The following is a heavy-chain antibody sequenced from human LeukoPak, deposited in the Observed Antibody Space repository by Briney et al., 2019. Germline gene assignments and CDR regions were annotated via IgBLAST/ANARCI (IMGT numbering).Heavy chain of an antibody. V-gene: IGHV3-72*01. J-gene: IGHJ4*02. CDR3: AVIVGASGALDY. Sequence: GGSLRLSCAASGFTFSSYAMSWVRQAPGKGLEWVGRTRNKANSYTTEYAASVKGRFTISRDDSKNSLYLQMNSLKTEDTAVYYCAVIVGASGALDYWGQGTLVTVSS. CDR1: GFTFSSYA. D-gene: IGHD1-26*01. CDR2: TRNKANSYTT.